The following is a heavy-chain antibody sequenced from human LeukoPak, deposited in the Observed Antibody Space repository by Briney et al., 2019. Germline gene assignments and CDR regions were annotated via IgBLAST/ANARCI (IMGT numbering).Heavy chain of an antibody. D-gene: IGHD4-17*01. CDR2: ISSSGSTI. V-gene: IGHV3-48*03. Sequence: GGSLRLSCEDSGFTFRSYEMNWVRQAPGKGLEWVSYISSSGSTIYYADSVKGRFTISRDNAKNSLYLQMNSLRAEDTAVYYCARDRDDYGDGAYFDYWGQGTLVTVSS. CDR1: GFTFRSYE. J-gene: IGHJ4*02. CDR3: ARDRDDYGDGAYFDY.